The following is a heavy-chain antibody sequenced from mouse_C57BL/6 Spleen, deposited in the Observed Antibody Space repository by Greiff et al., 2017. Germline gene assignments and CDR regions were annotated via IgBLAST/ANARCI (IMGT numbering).Heavy chain of an antibody. CDR2: INPYNGGT. J-gene: IGHJ2*01. CDR3: ATHYYCSTYYFDY. V-gene: IGHV1-19*01. CDR1: GYTFTDYY. D-gene: IGHD1-1*01. Sequence: VQLQQSGPVLVKPGASVKMSCKASGYTFTDYYMNWVKQSPGKSLEWIGVINPYNGGTSYNQTFKGQATLTIDKSASTAYRELDSLTSEDSAVYYCATHYYCSTYYFDYWGQGTTLTVSS.